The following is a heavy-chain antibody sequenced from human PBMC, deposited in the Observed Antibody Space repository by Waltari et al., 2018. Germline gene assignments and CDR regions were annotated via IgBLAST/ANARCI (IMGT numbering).Heavy chain of an antibody. D-gene: IGHD7-27*01. V-gene: IGHV3-7*03. J-gene: IGHJ4*02. CDR3: ARDFNWGWDF. CDR1: GFTFSSNW. Sequence: EVKLVDSGGGLVQPGGSLRLSCPAAGFTFSSNWMSWVRQAPGRGLEWLANIKPDGSQQYYVDSVRGRFSISRDNAKNSLYLQLNSLRAEDTAIYYCARDFNWGWDFWGQGTLVTVSS. CDR2: IKPDGSQQ.